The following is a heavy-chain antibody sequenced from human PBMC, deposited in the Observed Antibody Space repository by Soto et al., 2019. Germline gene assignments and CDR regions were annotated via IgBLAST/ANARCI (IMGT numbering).Heavy chain of an antibody. Sequence: GGSLRLSSAASGFTFSSYWMSWVRQAPGKGLEWVANIKQDGSEKYYVDSVKGRFTISRDNAKNPLYLQMNSLRAEDTAVYYCARVPAGESYYYYYGMDVWGQGTTVTVSS. CDR2: IKQDGSEK. CDR3: ARVPAGESYYYYYGMDV. V-gene: IGHV3-7*01. D-gene: IGHD6-19*01. J-gene: IGHJ6*02. CDR1: GFTFSSYW.